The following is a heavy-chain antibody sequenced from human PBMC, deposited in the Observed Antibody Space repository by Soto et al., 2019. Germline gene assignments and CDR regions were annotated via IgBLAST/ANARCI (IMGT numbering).Heavy chain of an antibody. V-gene: IGHV1-2*04. J-gene: IGHJ3*02. CDR3: ARFEGVRGSYYAFDI. D-gene: IGHD2-15*01. Sequence: ASVKVSCKASGYTFTGYYMHWVRQAPGQGLEWMGWINPNSGGTNYAQKLQGWVTMTRDTSISTAYMELSRLRSDDSAVYYCARFEGVRGSYYAFDIWGQGTMVTVSS. CDR1: GYTFTGYY. CDR2: INPNSGGT.